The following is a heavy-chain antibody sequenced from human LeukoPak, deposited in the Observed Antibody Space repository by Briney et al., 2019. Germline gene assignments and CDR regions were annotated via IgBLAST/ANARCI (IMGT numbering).Heavy chain of an antibody. V-gene: IGHV1-69*06. Sequence: GASVKVSCKASGGTFSSYAISWVRQAPGQGLEWMGGIIPIFGTANYAQKFQGRVTITADKSTSTAYMELNSLRSEDTAVYYCARGAKMATPMEDYYYGMDVWGQGTTVTVSS. J-gene: IGHJ6*02. D-gene: IGHD5-24*01. CDR3: ARGAKMATPMEDYYYGMDV. CDR1: GGTFSSYA. CDR2: IIPIFGTA.